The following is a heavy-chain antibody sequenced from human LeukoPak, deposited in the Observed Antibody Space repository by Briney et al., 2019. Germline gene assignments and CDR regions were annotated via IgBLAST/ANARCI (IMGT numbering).Heavy chain of an antibody. J-gene: IGHJ4*02. CDR1: LDSTTSNF. CDR2: IHRSGSP. V-gene: IGHV4-4*02. CDR3: AREILGGFNPGAY. Sequence: SETLSLTRTVSLDSTTSNFWSWVRQPPGKGLEWIGEIHRSGSPNYNPSLQSRVTKSIDRSRNQIVLELSSVTAADTAVYYCAREILGGFNPGAYWGQGTLVTVSS. D-gene: IGHD1-14*01.